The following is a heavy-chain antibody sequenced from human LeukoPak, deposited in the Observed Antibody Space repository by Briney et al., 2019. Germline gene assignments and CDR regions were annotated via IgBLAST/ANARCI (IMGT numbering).Heavy chain of an antibody. CDR2: ISGSGGST. CDR3: AKVQCSSTSCYRDGGYFQH. J-gene: IGHJ1*01. V-gene: IGHV3-23*01. CDR1: GFTFSDSW. Sequence: GGSLRLSCAASGFTFSDSWMSWVRQAPGKGLEWVSAISGSGGSTYYADSVKGRFTISRDNSKNTLYLQMNSLRAEDTAVYYCAKVQCSSTSCYRDGGYFQHWGQGTLVTVS. D-gene: IGHD2-2*01.